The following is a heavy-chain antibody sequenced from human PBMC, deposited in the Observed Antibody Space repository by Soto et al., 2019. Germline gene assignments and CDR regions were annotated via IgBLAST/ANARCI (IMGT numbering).Heavy chain of an antibody. D-gene: IGHD3-9*01. J-gene: IGHJ4*02. CDR2: ISSSSSDT. CDR3: ARRRPTGYYNY. CDR1: GFPFSDYY. Sequence: PGGSLRLSCAASGFPFSDYYMSGIRQAPGKGLEWVSSISSSSSDTNYAQSVKGRFTISRDNAKNSLHLQMNSLRAEDTAVYYCARRRPTGYYNYWGQGTLVTVSA. V-gene: IGHV3-11*03.